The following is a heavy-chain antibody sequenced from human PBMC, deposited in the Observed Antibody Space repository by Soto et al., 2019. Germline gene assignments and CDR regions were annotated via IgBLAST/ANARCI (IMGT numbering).Heavy chain of an antibody. D-gene: IGHD3-10*01. CDR3: APWFGEFDY. CDR2: ISYDGSNK. V-gene: IGHV3-30*03. CDR1: GFTFSSYG. J-gene: IGHJ4*01. Sequence: QVQLVESGGGVVQPGRSLRISCAAYGFTFSSYGMHWVRQATGKGLEWVAVISYDGSNKYYADSVKGRFTISRDNSKNTLYLQMNCLKAEDPAVYYCAPWFGEFDYWGHGTLDTVSS.